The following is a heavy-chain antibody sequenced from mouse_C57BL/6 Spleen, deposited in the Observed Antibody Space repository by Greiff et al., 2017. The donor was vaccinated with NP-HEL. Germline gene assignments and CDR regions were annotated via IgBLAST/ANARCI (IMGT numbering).Heavy chain of an antibody. Sequence: VQLQQSGPELVKPGASVKIPCKASGYTFTDYNMDWVKQSHGKSLEWIGDINPNNGGTIYNQKFKGKATLTVDKSSSTAYMELRSLTSEDTAVYYCARRGDYGHDGFAYWGQGTLVTVSA. CDR2: INPNNGGT. CDR1: GYTFTDYN. CDR3: ARRGDYGHDGFAY. J-gene: IGHJ3*01. D-gene: IGHD2-2*01. V-gene: IGHV1-18*01.